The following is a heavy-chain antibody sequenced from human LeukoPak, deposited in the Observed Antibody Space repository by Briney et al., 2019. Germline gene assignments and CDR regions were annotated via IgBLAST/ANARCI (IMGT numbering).Heavy chain of an antibody. CDR2: MYSSGTA. Sequence: PSETLSLTCTVSGGSIINYYWNWLRQPAGKRLEWIGRMYSSGTANYNPSLKSRATMSVDTSKNQFSLRLNSVTAADTAVYYCAREGVTMGYYFDSWGQGSLVTVSS. CDR3: AREGVTMGYYFDS. J-gene: IGHJ4*02. D-gene: IGHD3-10*01. CDR1: GGSIINYY. V-gene: IGHV4-4*07.